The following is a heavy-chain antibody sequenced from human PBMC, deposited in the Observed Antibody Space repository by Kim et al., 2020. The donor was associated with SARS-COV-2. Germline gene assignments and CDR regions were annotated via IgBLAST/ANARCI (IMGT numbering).Heavy chain of an antibody. CDR1: GGSFSGYY. CDR3: ARTAGGYSYALGCFDP. V-gene: IGHV4-34*01. D-gene: IGHD5-18*01. J-gene: IGHJ5*02. CDR2: INHSGST. Sequence: SETLSLTCAVYGGSFSGYYWSWIRQPPGKGLEWIGEINHSGSTNYNPSLKSRVTISVDTSKNQFSLKLSSVTAADTAVYYCARTAGGYSYALGCFDPWGQGTLVTVSS.